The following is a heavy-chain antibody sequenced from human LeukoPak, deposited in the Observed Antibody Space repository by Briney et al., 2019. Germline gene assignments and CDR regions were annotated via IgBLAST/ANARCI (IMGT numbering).Heavy chain of an antibody. V-gene: IGHV4-30-2*01. CDR1: GGSISSGGYY. CDR2: IYHSGST. CDR3: ARVRGYCSSGSCGMDV. J-gene: IGHJ6*02. Sequence: PSETLSLTCTVSGGSISSGGYYWSWIRQPPGKGLEWIGYIYHSGSTYYNPSLKSRVTISVDRSKNQFSLKLSSVTAADTAVYYCARVRGYCSSGSCGMDVWGQGTTVTVSS. D-gene: IGHD2-15*01.